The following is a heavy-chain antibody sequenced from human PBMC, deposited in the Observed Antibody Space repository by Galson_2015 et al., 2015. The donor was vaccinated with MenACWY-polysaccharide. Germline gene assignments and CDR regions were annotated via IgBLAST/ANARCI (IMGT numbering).Heavy chain of an antibody. D-gene: IGHD2-2*01. J-gene: IGHJ3*01. V-gene: IGHV3-74*01. CDR2: IDSDGSST. CDR3: AVHCSSTSCYSPLSRL. CDR1: GFSFSTYD. Sequence: SLRLSCAASGFSFSTYDFHWVRQAAGKGLEWVSAIDSDGSSTSYADSVKGRFTISRDNAKNTLYLQMNSLRAEDTAVYYCAVHCSSTSCYSPLSRLWGQGTMVTVSS.